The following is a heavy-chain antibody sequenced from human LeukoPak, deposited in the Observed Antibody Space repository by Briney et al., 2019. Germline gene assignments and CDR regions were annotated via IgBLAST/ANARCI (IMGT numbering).Heavy chain of an antibody. CDR3: ARVLKTYYYDSSGYYDY. J-gene: IGHJ4*02. Sequence: TGGSLRLSCAASGFTFSSYSMNWVRQAPGKGLEWVSSISSSSSYIYYADSVKGRFTISRDNAKNSLYLQMNSLRAEDTAVYYCARVLKTYYYDSSGYYDYWGQGTLVTVSS. V-gene: IGHV3-21*01. CDR1: GFTFSSYS. D-gene: IGHD3-22*01. CDR2: ISSSSSYI.